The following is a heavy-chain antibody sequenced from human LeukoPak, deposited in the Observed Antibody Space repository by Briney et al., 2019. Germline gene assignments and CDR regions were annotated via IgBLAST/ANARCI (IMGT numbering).Heavy chain of an antibody. Sequence: GGSLRLSCAASGFTFSSYGMHWVRQAPGKGLEWVAVISYDGSNKYYADSVKGRFTISRDNSKNTLYLQMNSLRAEDTAVYYCAKRYDTGYYYGMDVWGQGTTVTVSS. V-gene: IGHV3-30*18. CDR3: AKRYDTGYYYGMDV. J-gene: IGHJ6*02. D-gene: IGHD3-9*01. CDR1: GFTFSSYG. CDR2: ISYDGSNK.